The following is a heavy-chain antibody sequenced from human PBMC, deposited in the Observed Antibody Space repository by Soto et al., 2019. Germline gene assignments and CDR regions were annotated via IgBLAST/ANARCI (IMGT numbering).Heavy chain of an antibody. V-gene: IGHV4-34*01. CDR2: ITHSGPT. Sequence: PSETLLLTCAVYGGSFSGYYWSWIRQPPGKGLEWIGEITHSGPTNYNPSLKSRVTISVDTSKNQFSLKLSYVTAADTAVYYCALRLSCPWAQGTRVTVSS. D-gene: IGHD4-17*01. CDR1: GGSFSGYY. J-gene: IGHJ5*02. CDR3: ALRLSCP.